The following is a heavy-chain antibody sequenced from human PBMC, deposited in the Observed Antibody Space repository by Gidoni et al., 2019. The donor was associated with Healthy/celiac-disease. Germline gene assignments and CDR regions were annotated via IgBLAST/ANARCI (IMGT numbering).Heavy chain of an antibody. V-gene: IGHV1-18*01. CDR2: ISAYNGNT. CDR3: ARDLWFDWFRLSLPRGHADAFDI. J-gene: IGHJ3*02. CDR1: GYTFTSYG. D-gene: IGHD3-9*01. Sequence: QVQLVQSGAEVKKPGASVKVSCKASGYTFTSYGISWVLQAPGQGLEWMGWISAYNGNTNYAQKLQGRVTMTADTSTSTAYMELRSLRSDDTAVYYCARDLWFDWFRLSLPRGHADAFDIWGQGTMVTVSS.